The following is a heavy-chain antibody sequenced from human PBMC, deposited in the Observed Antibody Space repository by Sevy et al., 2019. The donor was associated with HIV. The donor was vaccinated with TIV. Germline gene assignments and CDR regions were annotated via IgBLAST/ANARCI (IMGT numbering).Heavy chain of an antibody. Sequence: GGSLRLSCAASGFTVSSNYMSWVRQAPGKGLEWVSVIYSGGSTYYADSVKGRFTISRDNSKNTLYLQMNSLRAEDTAVHYCAREWLDQRGGGMDVWGQGTTVTVSS. CDR3: AREWLDQRGGGMDV. V-gene: IGHV3-53*01. CDR2: IYSGGST. CDR1: GFTVSSNY. J-gene: IGHJ6*02. D-gene: IGHD3-22*01.